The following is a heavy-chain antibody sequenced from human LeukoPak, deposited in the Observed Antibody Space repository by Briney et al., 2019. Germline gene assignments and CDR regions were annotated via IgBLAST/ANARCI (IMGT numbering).Heavy chain of an antibody. V-gene: IGHV1-18*01. Sequence: ASVKVSCKASGYTFSSYGISWVRQAPGQGLEWMGRISADKGNTKYTQKFQGRVTMTTDTSTSTAYMELRSLRSDDTAVYYCAVAGTAFDFDYWGQGTLVTVSS. CDR2: ISADKGNT. CDR3: AVAGTAFDFDY. D-gene: IGHD6-19*01. CDR1: GYTFSSYG. J-gene: IGHJ4*02.